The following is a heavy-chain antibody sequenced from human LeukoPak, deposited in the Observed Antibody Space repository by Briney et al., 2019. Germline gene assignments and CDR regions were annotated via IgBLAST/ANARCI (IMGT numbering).Heavy chain of an antibody. CDR1: GGSFSGYY. V-gene: IGHV4-34*01. CDR3: ASRIRSGSYYDY. D-gene: IGHD1-26*01. J-gene: IGHJ4*02. Sequence: SETLSLTCAVYGGSFSGYYWSWIRRPPGKGLEWIGSIYYSGSTYYNPSLKSRVTISVDTSKNQFSLKLSSVTAADTAVYYCASRIRSGSYYDYWGQGTLVTVSS. CDR2: IYYSGST.